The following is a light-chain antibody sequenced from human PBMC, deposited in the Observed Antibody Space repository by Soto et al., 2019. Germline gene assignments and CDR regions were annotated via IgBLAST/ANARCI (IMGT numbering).Light chain of an antibody. CDR3: HQYDSFST. V-gene: IGKV1-5*03. Sequence: DIHMTQSPSTLSASVGDRVTITCRASQSISSWLAWYQQKPGKAPKLLIYSASSLESGVPSRFSGSGSGTEFTLSINSLQPDDFATDYCHQYDSFSTFGQGTKLEIK. J-gene: IGKJ2*01. CDR1: QSISSW. CDR2: SAS.